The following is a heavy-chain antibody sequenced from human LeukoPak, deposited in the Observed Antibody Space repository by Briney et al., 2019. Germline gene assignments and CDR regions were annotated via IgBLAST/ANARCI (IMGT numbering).Heavy chain of an antibody. CDR3: AKVLLRSGYYSHNWFDP. J-gene: IGHJ5*02. V-gene: IGHV3-23*01. D-gene: IGHD3-3*01. Sequence: GGFLRLSCAASGFTFSSYAMSWVRQAPGKGLEWVSAISGSGGSTYYADSVKGRFTISRDNSKNTLYLQMNSLRAEDTAVYYCAKVLLRSGYYSHNWFDPWGQGTLVTVSS. CDR1: GFTFSSYA. CDR2: ISGSGGST.